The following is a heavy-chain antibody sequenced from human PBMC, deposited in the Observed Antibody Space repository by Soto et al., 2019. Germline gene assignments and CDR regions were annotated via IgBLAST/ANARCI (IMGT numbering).Heavy chain of an antibody. J-gene: IGHJ6*02. V-gene: IGHV3-21*01. CDR2: ISSSSSYV. CDR1: GFTFSSYS. Sequence: GGSLRLSCAASGFTFSSYSMNWVRQAPGKGLEWVSSISSSSSYVYYADSVKGRFTISRDNAKNSLYLQMNSLRAEDTAVYYCARDRYSSSCPPWAPSCAYYYGMDVWGQGTTVTVSS. D-gene: IGHD6-13*01. CDR3: ARDRYSSSCPPWAPSCAYYYGMDV.